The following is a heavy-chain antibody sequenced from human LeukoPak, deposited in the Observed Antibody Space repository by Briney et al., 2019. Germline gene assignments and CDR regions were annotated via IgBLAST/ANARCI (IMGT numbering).Heavy chain of an antibody. CDR2: ISGSSTTI. Sequence: GGFLRLSCAASGFTFSTSSMNWVRQTPGKGLEWISYISGSSTTIYYADSVKGRFTISRDNAKNSLYLQMNDLRVEDTGVYFCARDARSHCGTDACYGPYFDYWGQGSLVTVSS. CDR3: ARDARSHCGTDACYGPYFDY. V-gene: IGHV3-48*01. D-gene: IGHD2-2*01. J-gene: IGHJ4*02. CDR1: GFTFSTSS.